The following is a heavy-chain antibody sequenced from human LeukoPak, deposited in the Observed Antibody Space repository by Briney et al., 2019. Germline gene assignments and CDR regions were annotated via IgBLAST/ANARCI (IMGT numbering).Heavy chain of an antibody. CDR2: IIPIFGIA. D-gene: IGHD6-19*01. CDR1: GGTFSSYA. V-gene: IGHV1-69*04. Sequence: ASVKVSCKASGGTFSSYAISWVRQAPGQGLEWMGRIIPIFGIANYAQKFQGRVTITADKSTSTAYMELSSLRSEDTAVYYCARSGIAVAGSFDCWGQGTLVTVSS. CDR3: ARSGIAVAGSFDC. J-gene: IGHJ4*02.